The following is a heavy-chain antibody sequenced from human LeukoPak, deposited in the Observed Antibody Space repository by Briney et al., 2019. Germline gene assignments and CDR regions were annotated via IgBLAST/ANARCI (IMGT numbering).Heavy chain of an antibody. J-gene: IGHJ5*02. CDR2: ISSSGSDI. CDR3: ARHRDFGVGNWLDP. Sequence: PGGSLRLSCAASGFTFSYYAVHWVRQAPGKGLEWVSSISSSGSDIYYANSLKGRLTVSRDNAKKSLYLQMNSLRAEDTAIYYCARHRDFGVGNWLDPWGQGTLVTVSS. CDR1: GFTFSYYA. V-gene: IGHV3-21*01. D-gene: IGHD3-3*01.